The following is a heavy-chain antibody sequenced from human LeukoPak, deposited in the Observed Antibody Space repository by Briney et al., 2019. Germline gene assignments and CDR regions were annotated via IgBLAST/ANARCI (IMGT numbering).Heavy chain of an antibody. CDR1: GFTFSSYG. Sequence: GGSLRLSCAASGFTFSSYGMHWVRQAPAKGLEWVAFVRYDGSNKYYADSVKGRFTISRDNSKNTLYLQMNSLRAEDTAVYYCAKDRRFLEWLSLDYWGQGTLVTVSS. J-gene: IGHJ4*02. V-gene: IGHV3-30*02. CDR2: VRYDGSNK. D-gene: IGHD3-3*01. CDR3: AKDRRFLEWLSLDY.